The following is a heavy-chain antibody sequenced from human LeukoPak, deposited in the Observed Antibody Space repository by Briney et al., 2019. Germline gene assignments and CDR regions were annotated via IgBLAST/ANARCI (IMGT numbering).Heavy chain of an antibody. V-gene: IGHV3-21*01. Sequence: GGSLRLSCAASGFTFSSYSMNWVRQAPGKGLEWVSSISSSSSYIYYADSVKGRFTISRDNAKNSLYLQMNSLRAEDTAVYYCARGSTYHTIFGVGYYGMDVWGQGTTVTVSS. CDR1: GFTFSSYS. CDR3: ARGSTYHTIFGVGYYGMDV. D-gene: IGHD3-3*01. CDR2: ISSSSSYI. J-gene: IGHJ6*02.